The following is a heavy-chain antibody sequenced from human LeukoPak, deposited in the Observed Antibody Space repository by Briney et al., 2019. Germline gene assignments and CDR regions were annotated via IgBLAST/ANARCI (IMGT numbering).Heavy chain of an antibody. CDR2: IKPDGTTK. V-gene: IGHV3-7*03. J-gene: IGHJ4*02. Sequence: GGSLRLSCAASGFPFSSYSMTWVRQAPGRGLEWVANIKPDGTTKFYVDSVKGRFTISRDNALNSLYLQMNSLRAEDTAIYYCARSIPYGTTWYGRSDYWGQGTLVTVSS. D-gene: IGHD6-13*01. CDR3: ARSIPYGTTWYGRSDY. CDR1: GFPFSSYS.